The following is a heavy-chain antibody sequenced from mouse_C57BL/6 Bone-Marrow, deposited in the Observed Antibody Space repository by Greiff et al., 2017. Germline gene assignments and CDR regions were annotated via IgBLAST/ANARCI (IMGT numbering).Heavy chain of an antibody. Sequence: VHLVESGAELVRPGASVTLSCKASGYTFTDYEMHWVKQTPVHGLEWIGAIDPETGGTAYNQKFKGKAILTADKSSSTAYMELRSLTSEDSAVYYCTRGATVVAVDYWGQGTTLTVSS. CDR1: GYTFTDYE. V-gene: IGHV1-15*01. CDR2: IDPETGGT. D-gene: IGHD1-1*01. J-gene: IGHJ2*01. CDR3: TRGATVVAVDY.